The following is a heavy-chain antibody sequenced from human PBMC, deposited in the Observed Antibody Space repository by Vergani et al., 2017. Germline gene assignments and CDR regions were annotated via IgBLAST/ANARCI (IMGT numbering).Heavy chain of an antibody. J-gene: IGHJ6*03. CDR1: GFSFSSHA. D-gene: IGHD3-10*01. Sequence: QVQLAESGGGRVQPGRSLRLSCAASGFSFSSHAIHWVRQAPGKGREWVAVISNDGSKKYYADSVKCRFTISRDNSKNTLVLQMNSLRTQYTAVYYCAKAGSVTSGSLQYNFYMDGWVKGTTVTVS. CDR2: ISNDGSKK. V-gene: IGHV3-30*18. CDR3: AKAGSVTSGSLQYNFYMDG.